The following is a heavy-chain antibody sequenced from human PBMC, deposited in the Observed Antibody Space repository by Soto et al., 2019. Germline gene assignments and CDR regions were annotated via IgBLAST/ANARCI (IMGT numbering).Heavy chain of an antibody. CDR1: GGSIIGYY. D-gene: IGHD6-13*01. CDR3: ATGSSWVKAFDY. CDR2: IYYSART. Sequence: SETLSLTCTVSGGSIIGYYWSAFLQPPVKGREWIGDIYYSARTTYNPSLKSRVTISVDTSKNQFSLKMSSVTAADTAVYYCATGSSWVKAFDYWGQGTLVTVSS. V-gene: IGHV4-59*01. J-gene: IGHJ4*02.